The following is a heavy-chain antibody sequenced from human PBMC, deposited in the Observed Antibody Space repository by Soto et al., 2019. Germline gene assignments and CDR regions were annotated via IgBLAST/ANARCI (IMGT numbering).Heavy chain of an antibody. J-gene: IGHJ4*02. CDR1: GFSLTTTGVG. V-gene: IGHV2-5*02. CDR2: IYWDDDK. Sequence: QITLKESGPPLVKPTQTLTLTCTFSGFSLTTTGVGVGWIRQPPGKALEWLALIYWDDDKRYSPSLKNRLTITKDTSKNQVVLTMTNMGPVDTATYYCAXSPWPXASATRGGFDYWGQGTLVTVSS. CDR3: AXSPWPXASATRGGFDY. D-gene: IGHD6-13*01.